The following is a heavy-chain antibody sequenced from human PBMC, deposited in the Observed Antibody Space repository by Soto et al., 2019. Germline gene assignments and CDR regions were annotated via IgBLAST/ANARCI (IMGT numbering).Heavy chain of an antibody. CDR2: MSFDGRIQ. J-gene: IGHJ6*02. CDR1: GFTFSSFG. V-gene: IGHV3-30*18. D-gene: IGHD1-26*01. Sequence: GGSLRLSCAASGFTFSSFGMHWVRQAPGKGLGWVAVMSFDGRIQNYADSLKGRFTISRDNSRNTLFLQMNSLRPEDTAVYFCAKDSMGDYYGMDLWCQGTTVTVSS. CDR3: AKDSMGDYYGMDL.